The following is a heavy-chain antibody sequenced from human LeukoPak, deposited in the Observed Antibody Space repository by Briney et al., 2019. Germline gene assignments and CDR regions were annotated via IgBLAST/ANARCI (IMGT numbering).Heavy chain of an antibody. D-gene: IGHD1-14*01. J-gene: IGHJ4*02. CDR2: ISGSGGST. CDR1: GFTFSSYA. CDR3: AKYYGTATYNLYYFDY. V-gene: IGHV3-23*01. Sequence: GGSLRLSCAASGFTFSSYAMSWVRQAPGKGLEWVSAISGSGGSTYYADSVKGRFTISRDNSKNTLCLQMNSLRAEDTAVYYCAKYYGTATYNLYYFDYWGQGTLVTVSS.